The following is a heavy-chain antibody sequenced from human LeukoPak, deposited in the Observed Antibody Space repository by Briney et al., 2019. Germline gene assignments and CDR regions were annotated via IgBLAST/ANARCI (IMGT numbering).Heavy chain of an antibody. D-gene: IGHD5-18*01. CDR1: GGSISSYY. CDR3: ARSGYSYGWGTALAGYYFDY. J-gene: IGHJ4*02. V-gene: IGHV4-59*01. CDR2: IYYSDNT. Sequence: PSETLSLTCTVSGGSISSYYWSWIRQPPGKGLEWIGYIYYSDNTNYSPSLKSRVIISVDTSKNQFSVKLSSVTAADTAVYCCARSGYSYGWGTALAGYYFDYWGQGTLVTVSS.